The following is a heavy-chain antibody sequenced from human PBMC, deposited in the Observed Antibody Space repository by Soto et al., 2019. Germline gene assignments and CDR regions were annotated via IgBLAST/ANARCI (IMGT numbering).Heavy chain of an antibody. Sequence: EVQLVPSGAEVKKPGASLKISCKCSGYSCTSDWIGWVRQMRGKGLEWMGIIYPGDSDTRDSPSFEGLVTISADKYISTAYLQWSSLKASDTAMYYCARHSYSGSYYGYWCQGTLVTVSS. CDR3: ARHSYSGSYYGY. CDR2: IYPGDSDT. CDR1: GYSCTSDW. J-gene: IGHJ4*02. V-gene: IGHV5-51*01. D-gene: IGHD1-26*01.